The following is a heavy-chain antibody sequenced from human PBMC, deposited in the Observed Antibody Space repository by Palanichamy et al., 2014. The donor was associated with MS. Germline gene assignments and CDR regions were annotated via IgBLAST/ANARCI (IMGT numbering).Heavy chain of an antibody. CDR1: GYTFTSNG. CDR2: ISAYNGNT. Sequence: QVQLAQSGAEVKKPGASVKVSCKASGYTFTSNGINWVRQAPGQGLEWMGWISAYNGNTKYAQNLQGRVTMTTDTSTSTAYMELRSLRSDDTAVYYCARVWCSGGSCYSQNDCWGQGTLVTVSS. CDR3: ARVWCSGGSCYSQNDC. D-gene: IGHD2-15*01. V-gene: IGHV1-18*04. J-gene: IGHJ4*02.